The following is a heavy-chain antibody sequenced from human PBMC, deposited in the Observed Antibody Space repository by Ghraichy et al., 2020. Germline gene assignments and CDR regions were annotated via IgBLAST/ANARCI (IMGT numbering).Heavy chain of an antibody. CDR2: ISYTGST. D-gene: IGHD4-17*01. J-gene: IGHJ4*02. V-gene: IGHV4-61*01. Sequence: SETLSLTCAVSGDSVSSTYAYWTWIRQPPGKGLEWIGYISYTGSTDYNPSLSSRVTVSLDTSKNQFSLNLNGVTAAESAVYYCASRVRNDYGDSPFDYWGQGTLVTVSS. CDR3: ASRVRNDYGDSPFDY. CDR1: GDSVSSTYAY.